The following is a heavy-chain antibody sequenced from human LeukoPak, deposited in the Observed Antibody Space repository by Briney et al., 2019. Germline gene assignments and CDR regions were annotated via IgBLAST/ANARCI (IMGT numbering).Heavy chain of an antibody. V-gene: IGHV4-59*01. CDR1: GGSISSYY. CDR3: ARAGRYYYYGMDV. CDR2: IYHSGST. J-gene: IGHJ6*02. Sequence: SETLSLTCTVSGGSISSYYWSWIRQPPGKGLEWIGYIYHSGSTNYNPSLKSRVTISVDTSKNQFSLKLSSVTAADTAVYYCARAGRYYYYGMDVWGQGTTVTVSS.